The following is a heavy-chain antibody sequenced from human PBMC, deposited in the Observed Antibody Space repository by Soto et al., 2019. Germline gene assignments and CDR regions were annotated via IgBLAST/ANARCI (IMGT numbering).Heavy chain of an antibody. D-gene: IGHD3-9*01. Sequence: QVQLVQSGAEVKKPGSSVKVSCKASGGTFSSYAISWVRQAPGQGLEWMGGIIPIYGTANCAQKFQGRVTSTADESRSTAYMELSSLRSEDTAVYYCARVLGDWFAAFDIWGQGTMVTVSS. CDR1: GGTFSSYA. CDR3: ARVLGDWFAAFDI. CDR2: IIPIYGTA. V-gene: IGHV1-69*01. J-gene: IGHJ3*02.